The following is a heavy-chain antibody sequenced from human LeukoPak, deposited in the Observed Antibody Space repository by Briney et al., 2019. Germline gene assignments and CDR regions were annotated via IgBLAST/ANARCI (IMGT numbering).Heavy chain of an antibody. V-gene: IGHV1-46*01. J-gene: IGHJ3*02. CDR3: ARDRGQQLVLKGAFDI. CDR1: GYTFTSYY. CDR2: INPSSGST. Sequence: ASVKVSCKASGYTFTSYYMHWVRQAPGQGLEWMGEINPSSGSTSYAQKFQGRVTMTRDTSTSTVYMELSSLRSEDTAVYYCARDRGQQLVLKGAFDIWGQGTMVTVSS. D-gene: IGHD6-13*01.